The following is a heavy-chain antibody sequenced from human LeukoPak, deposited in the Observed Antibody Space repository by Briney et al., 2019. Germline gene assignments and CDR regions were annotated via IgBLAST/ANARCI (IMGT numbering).Heavy chain of an antibody. Sequence: SETLSLTCTVSGGSISSYYWSWIRQPPGKGLEWIGYIYYSGSTNYNPSLKSRVTISVDTSKNQFSLKLSSVTAADTAVYYCARDTVRDGYNTGYYYGMDVWGQGTRSPSP. CDR3: ARDTVRDGYNTGYYYGMDV. CDR2: IYYSGST. V-gene: IGHV4-59*01. D-gene: IGHD5-24*01. J-gene: IGHJ6*02. CDR1: GGSISSYY.